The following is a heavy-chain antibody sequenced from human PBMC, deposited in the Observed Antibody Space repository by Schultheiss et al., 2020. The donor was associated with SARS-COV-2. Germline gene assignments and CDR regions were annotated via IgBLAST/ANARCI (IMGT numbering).Heavy chain of an antibody. J-gene: IGHJ4*02. CDR3: AKARYYYGSGPIDY. D-gene: IGHD3-10*01. V-gene: IGHV3-23*01. Sequence: GGSLRLSCAASGFTFSSYAMSWVRQAPGKGLEWVSAISGSGGSTYYADSVKGRLTISRDNSKNTLYLQMNSLRAEDTAVYYCAKARYYYGSGPIDYWGQGTLVTVSS. CDR1: GFTFSSYA. CDR2: ISGSGGST.